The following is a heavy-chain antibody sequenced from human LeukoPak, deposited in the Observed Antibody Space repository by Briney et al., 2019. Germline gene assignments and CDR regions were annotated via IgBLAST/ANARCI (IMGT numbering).Heavy chain of an antibody. CDR3: ATDPGSGYEEHFDY. V-gene: IGHV3-11*01. D-gene: IGHD5-12*01. CDR1: GFIFSDYY. Sequence: GGSLRLYCAASGFIFSDYYMSWIRHAPGKGLEWVSYISSSGSTMYYTDSVKGRFTISRDNAKDSLYLQMNSLRAEDTAVYYSATDPGSGYEEHFDYWGQGTLVTVSS. CDR2: ISSSGSTM. J-gene: IGHJ4*02.